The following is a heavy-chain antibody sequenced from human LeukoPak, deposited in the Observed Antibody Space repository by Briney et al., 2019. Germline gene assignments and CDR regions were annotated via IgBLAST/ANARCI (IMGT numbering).Heavy chain of an antibody. J-gene: IGHJ4*02. CDR2: ISGNGGNT. CDR3: AKDPPCSGGSCYGYFES. Sequence: GGSLRLSCVASGFTFSTSAMNWVRQAPGKGPEWVSIISGNGGNTFYADAVKGRFTISRDNSKNTLYLQMNNLRDEDTAVYYCAKDPPCSGGSCYGYFESWGQGTLVTVSS. D-gene: IGHD2-15*01. CDR1: GFTFSTSA. V-gene: IGHV3-23*01.